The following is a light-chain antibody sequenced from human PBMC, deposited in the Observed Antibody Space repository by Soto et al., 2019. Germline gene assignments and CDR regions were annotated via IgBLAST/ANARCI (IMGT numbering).Light chain of an antibody. CDR2: AAP. CDR3: QKYNSAPLT. Sequence: DVQMTQSPSSLSASVGDRVTITCRASQGIAPYLAWFQQKPGKVPKLLIYAAPTLQSGVPSRFSGSGSGTDFTLTISSLQPEDVGTYYCQKYNSAPLTFGGGTKVEIK. CDR1: QGIAPY. J-gene: IGKJ4*01. V-gene: IGKV1-27*01.